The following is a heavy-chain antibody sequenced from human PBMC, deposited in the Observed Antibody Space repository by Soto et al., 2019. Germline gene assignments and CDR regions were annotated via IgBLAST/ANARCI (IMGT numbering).Heavy chain of an antibody. Sequence: EASVKVSCKASGYPFTTYTMQWVRQAPGQRLEWMGWINTANGNTKYSQNFQGRVTITRDTSASTAYMELSSLRSEDTAVYYCANDHFGSGTYYFDYWG. CDR3: ANDHFGSGTYYFDY. CDR2: INTANGNT. CDR1: GYPFTTYT. V-gene: IGHV1-3*04. D-gene: IGHD3-10*01. J-gene: IGHJ4*01.